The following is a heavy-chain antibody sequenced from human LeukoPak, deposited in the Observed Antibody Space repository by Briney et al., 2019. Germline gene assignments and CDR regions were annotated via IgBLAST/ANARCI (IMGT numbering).Heavy chain of an antibody. CDR1: GGSISSDY. D-gene: IGHD2-2*01. CDR3: ARVGPAYCSSTSCYDY. V-gene: IGHV4-59*01. Sequence: RSETLSLTCAVSGGSISSDYWSWIRQPPGKGLGWSGYIYYSGSTNYTPSLKSRVTISVDTSKNQFSLKLSSVTAADTAVYYCARVGPAYCSSTSCYDYWGQGTLVTVSS. J-gene: IGHJ4*02. CDR2: IYYSGST.